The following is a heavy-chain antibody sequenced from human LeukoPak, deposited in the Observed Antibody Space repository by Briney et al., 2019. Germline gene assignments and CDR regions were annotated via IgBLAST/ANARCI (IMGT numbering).Heavy chain of an antibody. CDR3: ARNGYQILGIDY. CDR2: ISGSGGST. Sequence: GGSLRLSCAASGFTFSSYAMSWVRQAPGKGLEWVSAISGSGGSTYYADSVKGRFTISRDNSKNTLYLQMGSLRAEDMAVYYCARNGYQILGIDYWGQGTLVTVSS. J-gene: IGHJ4*02. CDR1: GFTFSSYA. D-gene: IGHD5-24*01. V-gene: IGHV3-23*01.